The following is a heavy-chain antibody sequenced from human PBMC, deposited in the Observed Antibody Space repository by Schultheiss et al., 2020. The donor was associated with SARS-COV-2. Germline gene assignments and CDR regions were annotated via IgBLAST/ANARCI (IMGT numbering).Heavy chain of an antibody. Sequence: GESLKISCKASGYTFTSYGISWVRQAPGQGLEWMGWISAYNGNTKYSQEFQGRVTITRDTSASTAYMELSSLRSEDMAVYYCASFDIRKRYGMDVWGQGTTVTVSS. CDR3: ASFDIRKRYGMDV. V-gene: IGHV1-18*03. CDR1: GYTFTSYG. J-gene: IGHJ6*02. D-gene: IGHD3-9*01. CDR2: ISAYNGNT.